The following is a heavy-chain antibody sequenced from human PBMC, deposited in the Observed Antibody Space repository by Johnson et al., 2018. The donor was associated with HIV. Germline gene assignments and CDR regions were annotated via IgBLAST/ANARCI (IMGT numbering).Heavy chain of an antibody. D-gene: IGHD2-2*01. CDR1: GFTFSSYG. V-gene: IGHV3-30-3*01. Sequence: QVQLVESGGGVVQPGRSLRLSCAASGFTFSSYGMHWVRQAPGKGLEWVAVISNGGSNKDYADSVKGRFTISRDNAKNSLYLQMNSLRAEDTAVYYCARGRISTVVVDLRGGGFDIWGKGHWSPSLQ. CDR3: ARGRISTVVVDLRGGGFDI. CDR2: ISNGGSNK. J-gene: IGHJ3*02.